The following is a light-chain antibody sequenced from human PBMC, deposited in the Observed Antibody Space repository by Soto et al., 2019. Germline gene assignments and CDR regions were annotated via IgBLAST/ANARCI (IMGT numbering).Light chain of an antibody. CDR2: GAS. J-gene: IGKJ1*01. CDR3: QQYNNWPLR. Sequence: IVMTQAPSTLSVSPVERATLSCRASQSVSSNLAWYQQKPGQAPRLLIYGASTRATGIPARFSGSGSGTEFTLTISSLQSEDFAVYYCQQYNNWPLRFGQGTKVDNK. CDR1: QSVSSN. V-gene: IGKV3-15*01.